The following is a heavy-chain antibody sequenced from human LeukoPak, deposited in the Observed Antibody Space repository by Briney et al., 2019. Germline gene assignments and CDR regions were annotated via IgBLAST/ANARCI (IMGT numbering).Heavy chain of an antibody. CDR3: TRDYGVLFDY. J-gene: IGHJ4*02. V-gene: IGHV3-73*01. Sequence: GGSMRLSCAASGFTFSGSAIHWVRQASGKGLEWVGRIRSKANSYATSSAASVKGRFTISRDDSMNTAYLQMNSLKTEDTAVYYCTRDYGVLFDYWGQGTLVTDSS. CDR2: IRSKANSYAT. CDR1: GFTFSGSA. D-gene: IGHD4-17*01.